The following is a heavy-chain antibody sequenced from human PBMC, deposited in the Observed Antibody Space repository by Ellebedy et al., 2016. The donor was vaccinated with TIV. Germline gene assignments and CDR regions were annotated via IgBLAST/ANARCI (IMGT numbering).Heavy chain of an antibody. Sequence: ASVKVSCXASGYTFTSYGISWVRQAPGQGLEWMGWISAYNGNTNYAQKLQGRVTMTTDTSTSTAYMELRSLRSDDTAVYYCARVKALLTGYPDYFDYWGQGTLVTVSS. CDR3: ARVKALLTGYPDYFDY. V-gene: IGHV1-18*01. J-gene: IGHJ4*02. CDR1: GYTFTSYG. CDR2: ISAYNGNT. D-gene: IGHD3-9*01.